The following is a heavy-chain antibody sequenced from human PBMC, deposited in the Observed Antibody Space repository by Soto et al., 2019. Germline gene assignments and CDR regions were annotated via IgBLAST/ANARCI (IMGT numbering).Heavy chain of an antibody. D-gene: IGHD3-10*01. CDR2: ISAYNGNT. CDR1: GYTFTSYG. V-gene: IGHV1-18*01. J-gene: IGHJ4*02. Sequence: QVQLVQSGAEVKKPGASVKVSCKASGYTFTSYGISWVRQAPGQGLEWMGWISAYNGNTNYAQKLQGRVTMTTDTPTSTAYMELRSLRSADTAVYYCARDGRVGITMVRGVEDYWGQGTLVTVSS. CDR3: ARDGRVGITMVRGVEDY.